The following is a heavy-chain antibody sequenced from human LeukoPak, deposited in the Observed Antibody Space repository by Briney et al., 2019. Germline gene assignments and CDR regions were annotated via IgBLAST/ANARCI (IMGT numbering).Heavy chain of an antibody. J-gene: IGHJ4*02. Sequence: GGSLRLSCAASGFTFSSYAMSWVRQAPGKGLEWVSAISGSGGSTYYADSVKGRFTISRDNSKNTLYLQMNSLRAEDTAVYYCAKGESKALRIAVAGTGDYWGQGTLVTVSS. CDR2: ISGSGGST. CDR3: AKGESKALRIAVAGTGDY. V-gene: IGHV3-23*01. D-gene: IGHD6-19*01. CDR1: GFTFSSYA.